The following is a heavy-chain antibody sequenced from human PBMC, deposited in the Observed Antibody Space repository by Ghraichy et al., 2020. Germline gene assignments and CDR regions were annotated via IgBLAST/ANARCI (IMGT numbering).Heavy chain of an antibody. J-gene: IGHJ6*02. CDR3: AKGKGDCWSGYYPWVYYYVMDV. V-gene: IGHV3-9*01. CDR2: ISWNSGSI. D-gene: IGHD3-3*01. Sequence: GGSLRLSCAASGFTFDDYAMHWVRQAPGKGLEWVSGISWNSGSIGYADSVKGRFTISRDNAKNSLYLQMNSLRAEDTALYYCAKGKGDCWSGYYPWVYYYVMDVWGQGTTVTVSS. CDR1: GFTFDDYA.